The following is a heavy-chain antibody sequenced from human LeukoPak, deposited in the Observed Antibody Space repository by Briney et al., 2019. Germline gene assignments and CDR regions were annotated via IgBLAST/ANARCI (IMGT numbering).Heavy chain of an antibody. J-gene: IGHJ6*03. CDR3: AKDSSSYDWGYMDV. Sequence: GWSLRLSCAASGFTFSTYAMSWVRQAPGKGLEWVSLIGCSDGRTRYADSVKGRFTISRDNSKKTLYLEMNSLRAEDTAVYYCAKDSSSYDWGYMDVWGKGTAVTIS. D-gene: IGHD3-22*01. CDR1: GFTFSTYA. V-gene: IGHV3-23*01. CDR2: IGCSDGRT.